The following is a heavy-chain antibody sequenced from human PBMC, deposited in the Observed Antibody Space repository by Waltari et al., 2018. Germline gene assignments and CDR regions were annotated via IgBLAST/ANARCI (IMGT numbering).Heavy chain of an antibody. CDR2: IYYSGST. D-gene: IGHD1-26*01. J-gene: IGHJ4*02. CDR1: GGSISSYY. V-gene: IGHV4-59*08. Sequence: QVQLQESGPGLVKPSETLSLTCNVSGGSISSYYWSWIRQPPGKGLEWLGYIYYSGSTNYNPSLKSRVTISVDTSKSQFSLRLSSVTAADTAVYYCARHGTGSYGRLDYWGQGTLVTVSS. CDR3: ARHGTGSYGRLDY.